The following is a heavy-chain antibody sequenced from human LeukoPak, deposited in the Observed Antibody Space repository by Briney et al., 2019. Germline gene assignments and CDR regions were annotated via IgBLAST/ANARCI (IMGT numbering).Heavy chain of an antibody. CDR1: GFIFSSYT. CDR3: ATGTGSYFGY. D-gene: IGHD7-27*01. CDR2: ISSPSSTI. Sequence: GGSLRLSCAASGFIFSSYTMNWVRQPARKRLEWLSSISSPSSTIHYADSVRGRFTISRDNDKNSLYLQMNSMRDEDTAVYYSATGTGSYFGYWGQGTLVTVSS. J-gene: IGHJ4*02. V-gene: IGHV3-48*02.